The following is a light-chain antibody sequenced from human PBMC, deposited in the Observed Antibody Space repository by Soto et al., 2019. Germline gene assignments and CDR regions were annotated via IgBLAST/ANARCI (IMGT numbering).Light chain of an antibody. CDR3: QQYNNWWT. Sequence: EIVMTQSPVTLSVSPGERATLSCRASQSVSSNLAWYQQKPGQAPRLLIYGASTRATGIPARFSGSGSGTEFTLTISSLQSEDFAVYYCQQYNNWWTFGQGTKVE. V-gene: IGKV3-15*01. CDR2: GAS. CDR1: QSVSSN. J-gene: IGKJ1*01.